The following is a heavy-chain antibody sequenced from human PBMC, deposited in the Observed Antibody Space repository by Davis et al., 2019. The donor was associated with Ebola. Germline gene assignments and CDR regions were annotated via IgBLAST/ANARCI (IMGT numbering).Heavy chain of an antibody. Sequence: ASVKVSCKASGYTFTSYGISWVRQAPGQGLEWMGWISAYNGNTNYAQKLQGRVTMTTDTSTSTAYMELSRLRSDDTAVYYCARDTGTVTTFYGMDVWGQGTTVTVSS. J-gene: IGHJ6*02. CDR3: ARDTGTVTTFYGMDV. V-gene: IGHV1-18*01. CDR2: ISAYNGNT. D-gene: IGHD4-17*01. CDR1: GYTFTSYG.